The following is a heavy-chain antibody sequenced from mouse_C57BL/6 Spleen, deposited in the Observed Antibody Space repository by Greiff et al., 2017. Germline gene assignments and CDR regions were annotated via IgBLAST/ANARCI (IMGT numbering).Heavy chain of an antibody. Sequence: EVKLQESGPGLVKPSQSLSLTCSVTGYSITSGYYWNWIRQFPGNKLEWMGYISYDGSNNYNPSLKNRISITRDTSKNQFFLKLNSVTTEDTATYYCARDREYWGQGTTLTVSS. CDR3: ARDREY. J-gene: IGHJ2*01. CDR2: ISYDGSN. CDR1: GYSITSGYY. V-gene: IGHV3-6*01.